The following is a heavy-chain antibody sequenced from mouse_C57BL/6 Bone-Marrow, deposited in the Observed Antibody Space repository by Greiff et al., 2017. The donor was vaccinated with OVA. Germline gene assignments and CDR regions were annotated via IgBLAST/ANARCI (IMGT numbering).Heavy chain of an antibody. J-gene: IGHJ1*03. CDR2: IWSGGST. CDR1: GFSLTSYG. CDR3: ARKDCGSSFWYFDV. V-gene: IGHV2-2*01. D-gene: IGHD1-1*01. Sequence: VKVVESGPGLVQPSQSLSITCTVSGFSLTSYGVHWVRQSPGKGLEWLGVIWSGGSTDYNAAFISRLSISKDNSKSQVFFKMNSLQADDTAIYYCARKDCGSSFWYFDVWGTGTTVTVSS.